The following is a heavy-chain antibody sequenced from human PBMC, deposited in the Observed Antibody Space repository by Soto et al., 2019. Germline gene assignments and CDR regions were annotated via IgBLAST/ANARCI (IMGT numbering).Heavy chain of an antibody. CDR3: AREKGYISGPKNFDY. CDR2: IYDSGSS. Sequence: SETLSLTCTVSGASISSGDYFWRWIRQSPGKGLEWIGYIYDSGSSYYNPSLKSRVTMSVDTSKNQFSLKLSSVTAADTAVYYCAREKGYISGPKNFDYWGQGTLVTVSS. V-gene: IGHV4-30-4*01. J-gene: IGHJ4*02. D-gene: IGHD5-12*01. CDR1: GASISSGDYF.